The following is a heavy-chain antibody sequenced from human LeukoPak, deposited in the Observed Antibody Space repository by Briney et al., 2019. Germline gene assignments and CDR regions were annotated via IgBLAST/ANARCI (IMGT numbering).Heavy chain of an antibody. Sequence: GGSLRLSCAASGFTFGIYWMTWVRQAPGKGLEWVANINPDGSATYHVDSVKGRFTISRDNAKNSLYLQMISLRAGDTAVYYCARAINYNFDYWGQGTLVTVSS. V-gene: IGHV3-7*04. CDR3: ARAINYNFDY. D-gene: IGHD4-11*01. J-gene: IGHJ4*02. CDR1: GFTFGIYW. CDR2: INPDGSAT.